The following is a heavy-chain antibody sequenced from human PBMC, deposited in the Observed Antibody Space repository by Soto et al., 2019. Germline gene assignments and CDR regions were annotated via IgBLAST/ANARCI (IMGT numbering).Heavy chain of an antibody. CDR1: GYTFNTYG. D-gene: IGHD3-16*01. J-gene: IGHJ4*02. V-gene: IGHV1-18*01. Sequence: QVQLVQSGAEVKRPGASVRVSCKASGYTFNTYGISWVRQASGQGLEWMGWISAYNGHADYAQKFQVRVTMITDTSTNTVSMELRGLRSDDTAVYYCARGRTWGARDFDYWGQGTLVTVSS. CDR2: ISAYNGHA. CDR3: ARGRTWGARDFDY.